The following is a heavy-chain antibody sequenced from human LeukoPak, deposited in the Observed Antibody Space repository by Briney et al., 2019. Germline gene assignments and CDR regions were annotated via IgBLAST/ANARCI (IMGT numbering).Heavy chain of an antibody. D-gene: IGHD3-22*01. V-gene: IGHV4-61*02. J-gene: IGHJ5*02. CDR2: IYTSGST. CDR1: GGSISSGSYY. CDR3: ARNSDYYDSSGYYHNWFDP. Sequence: SETLSLTCAVSGGSISSGSYYWSWIRQPAGKGLEWIGRIYTSGSTNYNPSLKSRVTISVDTSKNQFSLKLSSVTAADTAVYYCARNSDYYDSSGYYHNWFDPWGQGTLVTVSS.